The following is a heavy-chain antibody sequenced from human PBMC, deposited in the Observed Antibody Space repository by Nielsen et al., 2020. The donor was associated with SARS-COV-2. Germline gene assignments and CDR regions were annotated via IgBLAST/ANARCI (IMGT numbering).Heavy chain of an antibody. V-gene: IGHV4-31*03. CDR1: GASISSGGYF. CDR2: IYFTGRT. J-gene: IGHJ6*02. CDR3: AREASGYDHYKYGMDV. D-gene: IGHD5-12*01. Sequence: SETLSLTCTVSGASISSGGYFWSWIRQHPWKGLEWIGYIYFTGRTSYNPSLKSRVAMSVDTSKNQFSLDLKSVTAADTAVYYCAREASGYDHYKYGMDVWGLGATVTVSS.